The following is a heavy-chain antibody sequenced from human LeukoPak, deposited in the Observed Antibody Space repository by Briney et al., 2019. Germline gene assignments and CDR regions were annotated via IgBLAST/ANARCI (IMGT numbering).Heavy chain of an antibody. Sequence: SETLSLTCTVSGGSISSSSYYWSWIRQPPGKGLEWIGYIYYSGSTNYNPSLKSRVTMSVDTSKNQFSLKLSSVTAADTAVYYCARGRYFDYWGQGILVTVSP. V-gene: IGHV4-61*05. CDR1: GGSISSSSYY. CDR2: IYYSGST. CDR3: ARGRYFDY. J-gene: IGHJ4*02.